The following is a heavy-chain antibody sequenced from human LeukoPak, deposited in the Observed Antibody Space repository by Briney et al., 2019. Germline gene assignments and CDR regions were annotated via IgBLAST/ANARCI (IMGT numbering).Heavy chain of an antibody. D-gene: IGHD3-10*01. V-gene: IGHV3-48*04. CDR3: ASGLWFGELHWFDP. CDR2: INSSSSTI. Sequence: GGSLRLSCAASGFTFSTYSMKWVRQAPGKGLEWVAYINSSSSTIFHADSVKGRFTISRDDAKNSLYLQMNSLRAEDTAVYYCASGLWFGELHWFDPWGQGTLVTVSS. J-gene: IGHJ5*02. CDR1: GFTFSTYS.